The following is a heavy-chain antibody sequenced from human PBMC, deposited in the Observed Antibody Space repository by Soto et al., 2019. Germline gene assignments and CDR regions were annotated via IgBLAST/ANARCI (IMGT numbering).Heavy chain of an antibody. V-gene: IGHV5-51*03. CDR2: IYPGDSDT. D-gene: IGHD5-12*01. Sequence: EVQLVQSGAEVKKPGESLKISCKGSGYSFTSYWIGWVRQMPGKGLEWVGIIYPGDSDTRYSPSFQGQVTISADKSISTAYLQWSSLKASDTAMYYCARLKRDGYNYSPLYYWGQGTLVTVSS. CDR3: ARLKRDGYNYSPLYY. CDR1: GYSFTSYW. J-gene: IGHJ4*02.